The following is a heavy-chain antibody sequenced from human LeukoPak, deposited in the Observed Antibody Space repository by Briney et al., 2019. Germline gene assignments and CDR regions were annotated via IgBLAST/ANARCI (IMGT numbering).Heavy chain of an antibody. D-gene: IGHD6-19*01. CDR1: GYTFTGYY. V-gene: IGHV1-2*02. J-gene: IGHJ3*02. Sequence: ASVKVSCKASGYTFTGYYMHWVRQAPGQGLEWMGWINPNSGATNYAQKFQGRVTMTRDTSISTAYMELSRLRSDDTAVYYCARTGIAVAGTEAFDIWGQGTMVTVSS. CDR3: ARTGIAVAGTEAFDI. CDR2: INPNSGAT.